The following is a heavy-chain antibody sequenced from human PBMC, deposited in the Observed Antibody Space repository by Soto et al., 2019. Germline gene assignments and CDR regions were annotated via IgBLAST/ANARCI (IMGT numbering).Heavy chain of an antibody. D-gene: IGHD5-12*01. J-gene: IGHJ4*02. Sequence: GGSRRLSLAASGFTFSSYVMHWVGAAPGKGLEWVEVISYDGSNKYYADSVKGRFTISRDNSKNTLYLQMNSLRAEDTAVYYCAKDLRDIVATILDDWGQGTLVTVSS. V-gene: IGHV3-30*18. CDR1: GFTFSSYV. CDR2: ISYDGSNK. CDR3: AKDLRDIVATILDD.